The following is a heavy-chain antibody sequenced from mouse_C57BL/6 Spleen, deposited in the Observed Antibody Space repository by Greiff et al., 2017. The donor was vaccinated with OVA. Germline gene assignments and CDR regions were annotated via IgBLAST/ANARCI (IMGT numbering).Heavy chain of an antibody. CDR2: IDPSDSYT. CDR3: ARFSAWCAY. J-gene: IGHJ3*01. V-gene: IGHV1-69*01. CDR1: GYTFTSYW. D-gene: IGHD3-1*01. Sequence: VQLQQPGAELVMPGASVKLSCKASGYTFTSYWMHWVKQRPGQGLEWIGEIDPSDSYTNYNQKFKGKSTLTVDKSSSTAYMQLSSLTSEDSAVYYCARFSAWCAYWGQGTLVTVSA.